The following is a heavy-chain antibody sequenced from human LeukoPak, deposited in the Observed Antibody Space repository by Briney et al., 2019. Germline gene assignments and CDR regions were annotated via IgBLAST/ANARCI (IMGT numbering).Heavy chain of an antibody. Sequence: KPGGSLRLSCAGSGFTFSKFGMIWVRQAPGRGLEWVSGISASSTNTYYADSVKGRFTISRDNAENSLYLQMNTLRAEDTAVYYCVRDGAVVTSGNYPWRYFQHWGQGTLVTVSS. D-gene: IGHD2-21*02. CDR3: VRDGAVVTSGNYPWRYFQH. CDR2: ISASSTNT. CDR1: GFTFSKFG. J-gene: IGHJ1*01. V-gene: IGHV3-21*01.